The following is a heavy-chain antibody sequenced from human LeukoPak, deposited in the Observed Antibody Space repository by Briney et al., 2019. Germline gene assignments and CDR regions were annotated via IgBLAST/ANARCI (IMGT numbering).Heavy chain of an antibody. CDR1: GFTFSSYA. Sequence: GRSLRLSCAASGFTFSSYAMHWVRQAPGKGLEWVAVISYDGSNKYYADSVKGRFTISRDNSKNTLYLQMNSLRAEDTAVYYCARGGYYDSSGPPGDWGQGTLVTVSS. J-gene: IGHJ4*02. CDR2: ISYDGSNK. CDR3: ARGGYYDSSGPPGD. D-gene: IGHD3-22*01. V-gene: IGHV3-30*04.